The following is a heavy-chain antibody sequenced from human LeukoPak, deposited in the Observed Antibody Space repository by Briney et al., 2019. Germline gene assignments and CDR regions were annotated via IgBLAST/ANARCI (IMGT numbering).Heavy chain of an antibody. D-gene: IGHD5-12*01. CDR3: AKGIVATRRYDAFDI. Sequence: SLRLSCAASGFTFDDYAMHWVRQAPGKGLEWVSGISWNSGSIGYADSVKGRFTISRDNAKNSLYLQMNSLRAEDTALYYCAKGIVATRRYDAFDIWGQGTMVTVSS. CDR1: GFTFDDYA. CDR2: ISWNSGSI. J-gene: IGHJ3*02. V-gene: IGHV3-9*01.